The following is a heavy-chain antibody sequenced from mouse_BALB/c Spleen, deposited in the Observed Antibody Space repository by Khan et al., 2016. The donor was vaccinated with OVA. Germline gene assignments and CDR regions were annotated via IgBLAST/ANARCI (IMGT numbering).Heavy chain of an antibody. CDR1: GYSFTGYT. J-gene: IGHJ3*01. CDR3: GRTASDGDYLEAWFAY. Sequence: EVQLQQSGPELVKPGASMKMSCKASGYSFTGYTMNWVKQSRVKNLEWIGLINPYNGGTAYNQKFGGKATLTVDKSSNTAYMELLSLTSEDSAVFDWGRTASDGDYLEAWFAYWGQGTLVTVSA. CDR2: INPYNGGT. D-gene: IGHD2-13*01. V-gene: IGHV1-26*01.